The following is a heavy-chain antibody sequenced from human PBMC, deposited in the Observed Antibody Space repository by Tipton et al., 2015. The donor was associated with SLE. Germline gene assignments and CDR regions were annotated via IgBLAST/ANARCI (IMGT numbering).Heavy chain of an antibody. CDR1: GGSISSYY. D-gene: IGHD2-15*01. V-gene: IGHV4-4*07. CDR2: IYTGGYT. J-gene: IGHJ4*02. CDR3: VICSPAGCAYFDY. Sequence: TLSLTCTVSGGSISSYYWAWIRQPAGKGLEWIGRIYTGGYTTYNPPFEKRVTVDASKDQFSLKLSSVTAADTAVYYCVICSPAGCAYFDYWGQGRLVTVSA.